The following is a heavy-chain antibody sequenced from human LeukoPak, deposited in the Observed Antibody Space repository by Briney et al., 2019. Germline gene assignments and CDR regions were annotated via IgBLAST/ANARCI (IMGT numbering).Heavy chain of an antibody. CDR3: AREGARKISHAFDI. CDR1: RFPFSTYW. V-gene: IGHV3-7*01. Sequence: GGSLRLSCAVSRFPFSTYWMTWVRQAPGKGLEWVANIIQDGNEKFYVGSVKGRFTISRDNAKNSLYLQMNSLRAEDTAVYYCAREGARKISHAFDIWGQGTMVTVSS. CDR2: IIQDGNEK. J-gene: IGHJ3*02. D-gene: IGHD3-16*01.